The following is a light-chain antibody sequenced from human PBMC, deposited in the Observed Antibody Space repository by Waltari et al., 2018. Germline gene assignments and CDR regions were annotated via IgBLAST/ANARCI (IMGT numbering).Light chain of an antibody. CDR1: QSVSYRSNNKNH. Sequence: DIVMTPPPDSLAVSLGERTTINCKSSQSVSYRSNNKNHLAWYQQKPGRPPKLLIYCASSLESGVPERFSSSGSGTDFTLTISSLQAEDVAVYYCQQYNTTPFTFGGGTKVEIK. J-gene: IGKJ4*01. CDR3: QQYNTTPFT. V-gene: IGKV4-1*01. CDR2: CAS.